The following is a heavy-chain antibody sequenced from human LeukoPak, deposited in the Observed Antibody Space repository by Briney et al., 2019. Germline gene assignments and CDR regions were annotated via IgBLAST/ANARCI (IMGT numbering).Heavy chain of an antibody. CDR1: GDSITTHY. D-gene: IGHD2/OR15-2a*01. J-gene: IGHJ5*02. Sequence: SETLSLTCTVSGDSITTHYWSWVRQPAGKGLEWIGHISTTESISYNPSLKSRVTMSIDTSKNQFSLKLSSVTAADTAVYYCARDRLPTLPAVINWFDLWGQGTLVTVSS. CDR3: ARDRLPTLPAVINWFDL. V-gene: IGHV4-4*07. CDR2: ISTTESI.